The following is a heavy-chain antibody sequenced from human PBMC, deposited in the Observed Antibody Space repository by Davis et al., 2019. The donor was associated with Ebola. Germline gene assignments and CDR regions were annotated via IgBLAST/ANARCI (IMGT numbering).Heavy chain of an antibody. D-gene: IGHD6-13*01. Sequence: SETLSLTCTVSGGSIRSGSYYWSWIRQPAGKGLEWIGRVYSSGSTKYNPSLKSRVTMSADTSKNQIFLRLTSVTAADTAMYYCATVTYGSGWFTSGGDWFDPWGQGTLVTVSS. CDR2: VYSSGST. CDR3: ATVTYGSGWFTSGGDWFDP. J-gene: IGHJ5*02. V-gene: IGHV4-61*02. CDR1: GGSIRSGSYY.